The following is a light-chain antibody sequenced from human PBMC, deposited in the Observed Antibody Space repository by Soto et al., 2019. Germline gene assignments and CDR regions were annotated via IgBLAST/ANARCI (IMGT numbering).Light chain of an antibody. CDR2: GAS. CDR3: QQYGSSGYT. CDR1: QSVSSSY. J-gene: IGKJ2*01. V-gene: IGKV3-20*01. Sequence: DIVLTQSPGTLSLSPGARATLSCRASQSVSSSYLAWYQQKPGQAPRLLIYGASSRATGIPDRFSGSGSGTDFTLTISRLEPEDFAVYYCQQYGSSGYTFGQGTKLEIK.